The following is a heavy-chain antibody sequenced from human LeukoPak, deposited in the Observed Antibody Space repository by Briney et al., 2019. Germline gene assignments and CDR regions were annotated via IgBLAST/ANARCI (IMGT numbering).Heavy chain of an antibody. Sequence: GGSLRLSCAASGFTFSSYGMHWVRQAPGKGLEWVAVIWYDGSNKYYADSVKGRFTISRDNSKNTLYLQMNSLRAEDTAVYYCARDAVAGNPLAKYWGQGTLVTVSS. CDR3: ARDAVAGNPLAKY. CDR1: GFTFSSYG. CDR2: IWYDGSNK. J-gene: IGHJ4*02. V-gene: IGHV3-33*01. D-gene: IGHD6-19*01.